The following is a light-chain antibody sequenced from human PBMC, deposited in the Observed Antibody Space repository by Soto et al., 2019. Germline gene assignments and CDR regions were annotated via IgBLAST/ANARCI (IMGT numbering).Light chain of an antibody. J-gene: IGKJ5*01. CDR1: QNINNY. CDR2: DAS. Sequence: DIQMTQSPSSLSASVGDRVTITCQASQNINNYLNWYQQKPGRAPKLLIYDASNLEAGVPSRFRGSGSGTHFTLTISSLQPEDFATYYCQQSYSTPITFGQGTRLEIK. V-gene: IGKV1-39*01. CDR3: QQSYSTPIT.